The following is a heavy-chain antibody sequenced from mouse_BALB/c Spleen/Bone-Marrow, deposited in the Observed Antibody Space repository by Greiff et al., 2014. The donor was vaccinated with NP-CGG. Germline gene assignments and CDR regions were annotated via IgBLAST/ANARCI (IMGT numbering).Heavy chain of an antibody. CDR3: TRSRDDFRYWFAY. CDR1: GHSFTGYN. V-gene: IGHV1-39*01. J-gene: IGHJ3*01. D-gene: IGHD2-14*01. Sequence: VQLQQPGPELEKPGASVKISCKASGHSFTGYNMNWVKQSHGKSLEWIGNIDPYYGTTTFNQKFKDKGTLTIDKSNSTAYMQLKSLTSEYSAVYYCTRSRDDFRYWFAYWGQGTLVTVSA. CDR2: IDPYYGTT.